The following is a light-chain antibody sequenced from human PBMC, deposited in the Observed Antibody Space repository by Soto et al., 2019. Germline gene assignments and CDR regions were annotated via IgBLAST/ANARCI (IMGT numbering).Light chain of an antibody. CDR1: SSNFASNS. CDR3: VAWDDNLSCVL. J-gene: IGLJ2*01. Sequence: QSVLTQPPSASGTPGQRVTISCSGSSSNFASNSVYWYQQVPGTAPKLLIYRSNQRPSGAPDRFSGSKSGTSASLAISGLRFEDEADYYCVAWDDNLSCVLFGGGTKVTVL. V-gene: IGLV1-47*01. CDR2: RSN.